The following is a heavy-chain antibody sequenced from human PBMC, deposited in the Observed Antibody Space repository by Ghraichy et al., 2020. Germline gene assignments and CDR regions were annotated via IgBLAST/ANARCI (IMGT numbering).Heavy chain of an antibody. CDR2: IYYSGNT. D-gene: IGHD2-21*01. V-gene: IGHV4-39*01. Sequence: SETLSLTCTVSSGSVSSSSYYWGWIRQPPGKGLEGIGSIYYSGNTYYNPSLKSRVTISVDTSNNQFSLKLRSVTAADTAVFYCARHGGSVVVVPFDIWGQGTVVTVSS. CDR3: ARHGGSVVVVPFDI. CDR1: SGSVSSSSYY. J-gene: IGHJ3*02.